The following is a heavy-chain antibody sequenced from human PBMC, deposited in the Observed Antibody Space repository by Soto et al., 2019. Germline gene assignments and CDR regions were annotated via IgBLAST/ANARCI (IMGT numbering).Heavy chain of an antibody. Sequence: QVQLVQSGAEVKKPGSSVKVSCKASGGTFSTYSVSWVRQAPGQGLEWMGGITPMFGSTKYAQTFQDRVNVTVQQSTSRVYMELSSLRSDDTAVYYCARYHGGEFQLLYAFDIWGQGTKVTVSS. CDR2: ITPMFGST. V-gene: IGHV1-69*01. D-gene: IGHD1-26*01. J-gene: IGHJ3*02. CDR1: GGTFSTYS. CDR3: ARYHGGEFQLLYAFDI.